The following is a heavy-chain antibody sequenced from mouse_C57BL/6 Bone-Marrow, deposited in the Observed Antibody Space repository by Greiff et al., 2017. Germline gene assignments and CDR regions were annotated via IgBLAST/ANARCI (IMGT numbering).Heavy chain of an antibody. J-gene: IGHJ2*01. CDR3: ASLTTVVPYFDY. V-gene: IGHV1-55*01. CDR1: GYTFTSYW. D-gene: IGHD1-1*01. CDR2: IYPGSGST. Sequence: QVQLQQSGAELVKPGASVKMSCKASGYTFTSYWITWVKQRPGQGLEWIGDIYPGSGSTNYNEKFKSKATLTVDTASSTAYMQLSSLTSEDSAVYYCASLTTVVPYFDYWGQGTTLTVSS.